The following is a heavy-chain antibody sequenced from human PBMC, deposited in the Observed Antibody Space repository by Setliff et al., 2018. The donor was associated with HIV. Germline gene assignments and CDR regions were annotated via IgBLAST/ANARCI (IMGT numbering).Heavy chain of an antibody. V-gene: IGHV4-4*02. CDR2: IYHSGST. CDR1: GDSISSSNW. D-gene: IGHD3-22*01. Sequence: PSETLSLTCAVSGDSISSSNWWSWVRQPPGKGLEWIGEIYHSGSTSYNPSLKSRVTISVDKSKNQFSVRLRPVTAADTAVYYCAADTGFYFDSTGYSTAFDIWGPGTMVTVSS. J-gene: IGHJ3*02. CDR3: AADTGFYFDSTGYSTAFDI.